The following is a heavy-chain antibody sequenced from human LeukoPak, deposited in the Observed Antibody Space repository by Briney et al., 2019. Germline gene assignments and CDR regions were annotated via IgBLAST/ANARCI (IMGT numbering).Heavy chain of an antibody. Sequence: ASVKVSCKASGYIVTSYGISWVRQAPGQGLEWMGWISAYNGSTNYAQKVQGRVTMTTDTSTSTAYMELRSLRSDDTALYYCARDDRVDTLMVTRIDYWGQGTLVTVSS. J-gene: IGHJ4*02. CDR3: ARDDRVDTLMVTRIDY. D-gene: IGHD5-18*01. CDR2: ISAYNGST. V-gene: IGHV1-18*01. CDR1: GYIVTSYG.